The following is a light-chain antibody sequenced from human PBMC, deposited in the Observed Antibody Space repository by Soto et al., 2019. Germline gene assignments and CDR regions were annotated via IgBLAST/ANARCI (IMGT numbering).Light chain of an antibody. CDR3: QQYNNWPRT. J-gene: IGKJ1*01. V-gene: IGKV3-11*01. Sequence: EIVLTQSQATLSLSPGERATLSCRASQSVSSYLAWYQQKPGQAPRLLIYAASNRATGIPARFSGSGSVTDFTLTISSLEPEDFAVYYCQQYNNWPRTFGQGTKVEIK. CDR2: AAS. CDR1: QSVSSY.